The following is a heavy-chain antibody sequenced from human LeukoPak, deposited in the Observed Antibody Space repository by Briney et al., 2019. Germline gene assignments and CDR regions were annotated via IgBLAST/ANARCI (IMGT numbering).Heavy chain of an antibody. Sequence: SETLSLTCTVSGGSISSYYWSWIRQPPGKGLEWIGYIYYSGSTNYNPSLKSRVTISVDPSKNQFSLKLSSVTAADTAVYYCARVVWSGYAWFDPWGQGTLVTVSS. D-gene: IGHD3-3*01. J-gene: IGHJ5*02. CDR1: GGSISSYY. CDR2: IYYSGST. CDR3: ARVVWSGYAWFDP. V-gene: IGHV4-59*01.